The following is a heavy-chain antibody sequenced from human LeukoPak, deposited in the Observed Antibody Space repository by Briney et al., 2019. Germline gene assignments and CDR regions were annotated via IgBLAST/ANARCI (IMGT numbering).Heavy chain of an antibody. V-gene: IGHV3-15*01. CDR2: IKSKTDGGTT. J-gene: IGHJ4*02. D-gene: IGHD3-9*01. Sequence: GGSLRLSCAASGFTFSNAWMSWVRQAPGKGLEWVGRIKSKTDGGTTDYAAPVKGRFTISRDDSKNTLYLQMNSLKTEDTAVYYCTTDMDVLDILTGYYHDYWDQGTLVTVSS. CDR1: GFTFSNAW. CDR3: TTDMDVLDILTGYYHDY.